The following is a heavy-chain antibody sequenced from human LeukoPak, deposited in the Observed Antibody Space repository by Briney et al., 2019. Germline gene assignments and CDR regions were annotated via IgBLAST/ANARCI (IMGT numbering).Heavy chain of an antibody. V-gene: IGHV3-30*02. D-gene: IGHD1-26*01. CDR2: LRSDGSTK. CDR3: AKDQLLGGSYTFDY. J-gene: IGHJ4*02. Sequence: GGSLRLSCAASGFTFSTYGMHWVRQAPGKGLEWVAFLRSDGSTKYFADSVKGRFTISRDNSKNSLYLQMNSLRAEDTAVYYCAKDQLLGGSYTFDYWGQGTLVTVSS. CDR1: GFTFSTYG.